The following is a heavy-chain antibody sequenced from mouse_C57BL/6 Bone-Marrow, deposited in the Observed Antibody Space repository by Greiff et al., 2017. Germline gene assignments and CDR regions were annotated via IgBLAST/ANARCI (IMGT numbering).Heavy chain of an antibody. CDR3: TTITTVDGY. CDR2: IDPENGYT. J-gene: IGHJ2*01. CDR1: GFNIKDDY. Sequence: VQLQQSGAELVRPGASVKLSCTASGFNIKDDYMHWVKQRPEQGLEWIGRIDPENGYTEYDSKFQGKATIPADTSSNTAYLQLSSLTSEDTAVYYCTTITTVDGYWGQGTTLTVAS. D-gene: IGHD1-1*01. V-gene: IGHV14-4*01.